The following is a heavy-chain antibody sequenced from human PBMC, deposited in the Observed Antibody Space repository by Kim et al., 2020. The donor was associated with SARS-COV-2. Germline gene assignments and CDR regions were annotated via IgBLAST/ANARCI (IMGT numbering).Heavy chain of an antibody. Sequence: GGSLRLSCAASGFTFSSYGMHWVRQAPGKGLEWVAVISYDGSNKYYADSVKGRFTISRDNSKNTLYLQMNSLRAEDTAVYYCAKARYKNFYYFDYWGQGTLVTVSS. J-gene: IGHJ4*02. CDR3: AKARYKNFYYFDY. V-gene: IGHV3-30*18. CDR1: GFTFSSYG. CDR2: ISYDGSNK. D-gene: IGHD3-3*02.